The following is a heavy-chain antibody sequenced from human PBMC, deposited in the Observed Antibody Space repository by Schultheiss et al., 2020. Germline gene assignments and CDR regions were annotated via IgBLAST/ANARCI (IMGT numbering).Heavy chain of an antibody. Sequence: SETLSLTCAVSGGSIRSKNWWSWVRQPPGKGLEWIGEIYPSGSTNSNPSLKSRVTISIDKSKNLSSLKLSFGTAADTAVYYCARSWGQWLVSFDHWGPGTPVTVSS. CDR3: ARSWGQWLVSFDH. CDR1: GGSIRSKNW. CDR2: IYPSGST. D-gene: IGHD6-19*01. J-gene: IGHJ4*02. V-gene: IGHV4-4*02.